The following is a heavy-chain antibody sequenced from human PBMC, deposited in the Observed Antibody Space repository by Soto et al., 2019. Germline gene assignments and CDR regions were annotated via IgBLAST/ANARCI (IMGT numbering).Heavy chain of an antibody. CDR2: IYWDNDK. CDR3: AQSRCGGDCFQSYASHYYYGVDV. D-gene: IGHD2-21*02. Sequence: SGPTLVNPTQTLTLTCTFSGFSLRTSGVGVGWIRQPPGKALEWLALIYWDNDKRYSPSLKSRLTITKDTSENQVILTMTNMDPVDTGKYYCAQSRCGGDCFQSYASHYYYGVDVWGQGTTVTVSS. J-gene: IGHJ6*02. CDR1: GFSLRTSGVG. V-gene: IGHV2-5*02.